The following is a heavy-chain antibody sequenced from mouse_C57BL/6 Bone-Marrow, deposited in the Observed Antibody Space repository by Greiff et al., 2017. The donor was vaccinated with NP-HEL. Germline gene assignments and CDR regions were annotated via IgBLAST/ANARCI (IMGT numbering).Heavy chain of an antibody. Sequence: DVKLVESVAELVRPGASVKLSCTASGFNIKNTYMHWVKQRPEQGLEWIGRIDPANGNTKYAPKFQGKATITADTSSNTAYLQLSSLTSEDTAIYYCASLIYYYGSTGGYWGQGTTLTVSS. D-gene: IGHD1-1*01. CDR1: GFNIKNTY. CDR2: IDPANGNT. V-gene: IGHV14-3*01. CDR3: ASLIYYYGSTGGY. J-gene: IGHJ2*01.